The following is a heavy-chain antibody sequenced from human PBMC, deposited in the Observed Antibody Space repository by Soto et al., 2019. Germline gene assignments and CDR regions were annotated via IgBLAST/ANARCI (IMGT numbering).Heavy chain of an antibody. D-gene: IGHD2-15*01. Sequence: LRLSCSASGFTFSSYWMTWVRQAPGKGLEWVANIKQDGSEKYYVDSVKGRFTISRDNAKNSLYLQMDSLRAEDTAVYYCAGGTGWIFDSWGQGTLVTVSS. J-gene: IGHJ4*02. CDR1: GFTFSSYW. CDR3: AGGTGWIFDS. CDR2: IKQDGSEK. V-gene: IGHV3-7*01.